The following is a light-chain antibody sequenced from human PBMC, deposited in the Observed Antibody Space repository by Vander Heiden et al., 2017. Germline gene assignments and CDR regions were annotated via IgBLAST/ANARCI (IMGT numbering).Light chain of an antibody. CDR2: GKN. V-gene: IGLV3-19*01. CDR1: SLRSYY. J-gene: IGLJ2*01. Sequence: SSELTQDPAVSVALGQTVRITCQRDSLRSYYASWYQQKPGQAPVLVIYGKNNRPSGIPDRFSGSSSGNTASLTITGAQAEDEADYYCNSRDSSGNPLFGGGTKLTVL. CDR3: NSRDSSGNPL.